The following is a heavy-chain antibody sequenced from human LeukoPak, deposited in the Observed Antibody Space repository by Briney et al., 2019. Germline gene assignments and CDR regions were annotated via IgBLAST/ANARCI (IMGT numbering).Heavy chain of an antibody. V-gene: IGHV3-30*01. CDR2: ISYDGSNK. J-gene: IGHJ4*02. Sequence: PGGSLRLSCAASGFTFSSYAMHWVRQAPGKGLEWGAVISYDGSNKYYADSVKGRFTISRDNSKNTLYLQMNSLRAEDTAVYYCARVSYYYGSGSYQGYFDYWGQGTLVTVSS. CDR1: GFTFSSYA. D-gene: IGHD3-10*01. CDR3: ARVSYYYGSGSYQGYFDY.